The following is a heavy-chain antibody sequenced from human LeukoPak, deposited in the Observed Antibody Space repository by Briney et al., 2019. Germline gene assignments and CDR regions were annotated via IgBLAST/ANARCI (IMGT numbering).Heavy chain of an antibody. Sequence: PSETLSRTCTVSGYSSSSGYYWGWIRQPPGKWLEWIGSIYHSGSTYYNPSRKSRVTISVDTSKNQFSLKLSSVTAADTAVYYCASRWEATAWGYWGQGTLVTVSS. D-gene: IGHD1-26*01. V-gene: IGHV4-38-2*02. CDR2: IYHSGST. J-gene: IGHJ4*02. CDR3: ASRWEATAWGY. CDR1: GYSSSSGYY.